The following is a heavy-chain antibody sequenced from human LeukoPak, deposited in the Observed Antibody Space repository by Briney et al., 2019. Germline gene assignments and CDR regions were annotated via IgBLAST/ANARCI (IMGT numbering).Heavy chain of an antibody. CDR3: ARDRVFPPDAFDI. CDR2: IYSGGST. J-gene: IGHJ3*02. Sequence: GESLKISCAASGFTVSSNYMSWVRQAPGKGLEWVSVIYSGGSTYYADSVKGRFTISRDNSKNTLYLQMNSLRAEDTAVYYCARDRVFPPDAFDIWGQGTMVTVSS. CDR1: GFTVSSNY. V-gene: IGHV3-53*01. D-gene: IGHD2-21*01.